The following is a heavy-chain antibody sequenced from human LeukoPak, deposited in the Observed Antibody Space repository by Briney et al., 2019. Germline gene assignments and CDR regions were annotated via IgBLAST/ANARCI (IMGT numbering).Heavy chain of an antibody. V-gene: IGHV3-30*18. CDR2: ISYDGSNK. Sequence: EGSLRLSCAASGFTFSSYGMHWVRQAPGKGLEWVAVISYDGSNKYYADSVKGRFTISRDNSKNTLYLQMNSLRAEDTAVYYCAKASGSYPHDYWGQGTLVTVSS. J-gene: IGHJ4*02. CDR1: GFTFSSYG. D-gene: IGHD1-26*01. CDR3: AKASGSYPHDY.